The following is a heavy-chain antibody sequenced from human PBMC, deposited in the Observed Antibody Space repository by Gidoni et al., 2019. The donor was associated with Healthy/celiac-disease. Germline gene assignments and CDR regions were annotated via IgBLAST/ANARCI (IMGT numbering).Heavy chain of an antibody. D-gene: IGHD3-9*01. CDR1: GYTFTSYG. V-gene: IGHV1-18*04. CDR2: ISAYNGNT. CDR3: ARDKLRYFDWYDAFDI. Sequence: QVQLVQSGAEVKKPGASVKVSCKASGYTFTSYGISWVRQAPGQGLEWMGWISAYNGNTNYAQKLQGRVTMTTDTSTSTAYMELRSLRSVDTAVYYCARDKLRYFDWYDAFDIWGQGTMVTVSS. J-gene: IGHJ3*02.